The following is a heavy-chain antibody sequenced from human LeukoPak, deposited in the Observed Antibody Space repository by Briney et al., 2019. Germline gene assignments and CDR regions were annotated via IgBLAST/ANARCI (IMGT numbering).Heavy chain of an antibody. CDR3: TRYCSGGSCFDY. CDR2: IYYSGST. CDR1: GGSISSSSYY. V-gene: IGHV4-39*01. D-gene: IGHD2-15*01. J-gene: IGHJ4*02. Sequence: PSETLSLTCTVSGGSISSSSYYWGWIRQPPGKGLEWIGSIYYSGSTYDNPSLKSRVTISVDTSKNQFSLKLSSVAAADTAVYYCTRYCSGGSCFDYWGQGTLVTVSS.